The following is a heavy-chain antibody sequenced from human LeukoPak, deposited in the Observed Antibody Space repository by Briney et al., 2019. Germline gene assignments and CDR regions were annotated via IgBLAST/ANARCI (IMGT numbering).Heavy chain of an antibody. J-gene: IGHJ4*02. V-gene: IGHV1-18*01. D-gene: IGHD3-3*01. Sequence: ASVKVSCKASGYTFTSYGISWVRQAPGQGLEWMGWISAYNGNTNYAQKLQGRVTMTTDTSTSTAYMELRSLRSDDTAVYYCARGSQTHYDFWSGYYLDFDYWGQGTLVTVSS. CDR1: GYTFTSYG. CDR3: ARGSQTHYDFWSGYYLDFDY. CDR2: ISAYNGNT.